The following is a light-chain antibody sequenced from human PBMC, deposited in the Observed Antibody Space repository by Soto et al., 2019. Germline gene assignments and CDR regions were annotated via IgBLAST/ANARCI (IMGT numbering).Light chain of an antibody. J-gene: IGLJ2*01. Sequence: SYELTQPPSVSVSPGQTASIPCSGDKLGERFACWYQQKPGQSPVMVIYQDTRRPSGIPGRFSGSNSGNTATLTISGTQAMDEADYYCQAWDSSTGVVFGGGTKLTVL. CDR1: KLGERF. CDR2: QDT. CDR3: QAWDSSTGVV. V-gene: IGLV3-1*01.